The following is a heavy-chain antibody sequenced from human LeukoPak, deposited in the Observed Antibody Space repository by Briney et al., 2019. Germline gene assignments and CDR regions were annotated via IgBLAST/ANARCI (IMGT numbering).Heavy chain of an antibody. D-gene: IGHD2-2*02. CDR1: GGSFSGYY. Sequence: TSETLSLTCAVYGGSFSGYYWSWIRQPPGKGLEWIGEINHSGSTNYNPSLKSRVTISVDASKNQFSLKLSSVTAADPAVYYCARPRWYQLLYAGYYFDYWGQGTLVTVSS. V-gene: IGHV4-34*01. CDR3: ARPRWYQLLYAGYYFDY. J-gene: IGHJ4*02. CDR2: INHSGST.